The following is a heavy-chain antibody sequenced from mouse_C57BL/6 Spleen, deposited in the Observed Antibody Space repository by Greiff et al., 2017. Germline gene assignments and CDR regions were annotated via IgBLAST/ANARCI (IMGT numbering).Heavy chain of an antibody. Sequence: QVQLQQSGAELVRPGTSVKVSCKASGYAFTNYLIEWVKQRPGQGLEWIGVINPGSGGTNYNEKLKGKATLTADKSSSTAYMQLSSLTSEDSAVYFCASGLFAYWGQGTLVTVSA. CDR3: ASGLFAY. CDR2: INPGSGGT. V-gene: IGHV1-54*01. CDR1: GYAFTNYL. J-gene: IGHJ3*01.